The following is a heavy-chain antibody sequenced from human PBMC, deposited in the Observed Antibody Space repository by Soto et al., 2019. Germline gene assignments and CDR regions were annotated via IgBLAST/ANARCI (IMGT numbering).Heavy chain of an antibody. Sequence: QVQLVQSGAEVKKPGSSVKVSCKASGGTFSSYAISWVRQAPGQGLEWMGGIIPIFGTANYAQKFQGRVTITADESTRTDYMELSSLRSEDTAVYYSARDDPPYSSSWFRTYYYYGMDVWGQGTTVTVSS. J-gene: IGHJ6*02. CDR3: ARDDPPYSSSWFRTYYYYGMDV. CDR2: IIPIFGTA. D-gene: IGHD6-13*01. CDR1: GGTFSSYA. V-gene: IGHV1-69*01.